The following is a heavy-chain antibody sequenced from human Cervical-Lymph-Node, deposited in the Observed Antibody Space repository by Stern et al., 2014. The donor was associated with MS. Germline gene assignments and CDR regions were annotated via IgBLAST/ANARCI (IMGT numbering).Heavy chain of an antibody. V-gene: IGHV3-33*01. J-gene: IGHJ4*02. D-gene: IGHD1-7*01. CDR3: ARGNWNYEGMGY. CDR2: IWYDGNKK. Sequence: VQLVESGGGVVQPGRSLRLSCAASGFTFSNYGMHWVRQAPGKGLEWLAVIWYDGNKKYSEDPVKGRFTISRDNFKNTLFLQMSSQTAEDTALYYCARGNWNYEGMGYWGQGTLVTVSS. CDR1: GFTFSNYG.